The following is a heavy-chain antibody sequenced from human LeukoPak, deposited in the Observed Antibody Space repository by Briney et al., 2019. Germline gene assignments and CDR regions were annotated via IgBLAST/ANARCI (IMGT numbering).Heavy chain of an antibody. Sequence: ASVKVSCKASGYTFTSYAIHWVRQAPGRRPEWMGWINAGNADTRYSQDFQGRVTISRDTSASTAYMEFSSLTSEDMAVYFCAKGIWSATRASYYMDVWGKGTTVTVSS. CDR3: AKGIWSATRASYYMDV. D-gene: IGHD3-3*01. J-gene: IGHJ6*03. CDR1: GYTFTSYA. V-gene: IGHV1-3*03. CDR2: INAGNADT.